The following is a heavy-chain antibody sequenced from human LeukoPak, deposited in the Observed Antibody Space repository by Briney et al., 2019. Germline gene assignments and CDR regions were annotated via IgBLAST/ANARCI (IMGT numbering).Heavy chain of an antibody. CDR3: AKVRMGGYYDY. V-gene: IGHV3-9*01. J-gene: IGHJ4*02. Sequence: PGGSLRLSCAASGNYWMHWVRQAPGKGLEWVSGISWNSGSIGYADSVKGRFTISRDNAKNSLYLQMNSLRAEDTALYYCAKVRMGGYYDYWGQGTLVTVSS. D-gene: IGHD3-10*01. CDR1: GNYW. CDR2: ISWNSGSI.